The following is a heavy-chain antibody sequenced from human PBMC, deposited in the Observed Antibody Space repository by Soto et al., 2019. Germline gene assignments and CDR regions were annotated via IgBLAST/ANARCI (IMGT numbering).Heavy chain of an antibody. CDR3: ARSGSGSYSPYYYYYGMHV. CDR1: GGSISSYY. V-gene: IGHV4-59*08. J-gene: IGHJ6*02. Sequence: SETLSLTCTVSGGSISSYYWSWIRQPPGKGLEWIGYVYYSGSTNYNPSLKSRVTISVDTSKNQFSLKLTSVTAADTAVYYCARSGSGSYSPYYYYYGMHVWGQGTTVTVSS. CDR2: VYYSGST. D-gene: IGHD3-10*01.